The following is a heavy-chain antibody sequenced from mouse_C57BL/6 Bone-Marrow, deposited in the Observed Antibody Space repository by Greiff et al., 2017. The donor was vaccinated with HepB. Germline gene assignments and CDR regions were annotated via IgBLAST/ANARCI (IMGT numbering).Heavy chain of an antibody. V-gene: IGHV1-82*01. J-gene: IGHJ2*01. CDR1: GYAFSSSW. CDR3: ANYYGSFDY. CDR2: IYPGDGDT. D-gene: IGHD1-1*01. Sequence: VKLMESGPELVKPGASVKISCKASGYAFSSSWMNWVKQRPGKGLEWIGRIYPGDGDTNYNGKFKGKATLTADKSSSTAYMQLSSLTSEDSAAYFCANYYGSFDYWGQGTTLTVSS.